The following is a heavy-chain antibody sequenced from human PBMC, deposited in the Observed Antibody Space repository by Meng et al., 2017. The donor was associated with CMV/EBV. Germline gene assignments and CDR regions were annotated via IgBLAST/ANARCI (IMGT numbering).Heavy chain of an antibody. D-gene: IGHD6-19*01. CDR2: ITSSSSNI. CDR1: GFTFSTYS. V-gene: IGHV3-48*04. J-gene: IGHJ4*02. CDR3: ARGYSSGWYGGRANDY. Sequence: GESLKISCVASGFTFSTYSMNWVRQAPGKGLEWLSYITSSSSNIYYADSVKGRFTISRDNAKNSLYLQMNSMRAEDTAVYYCARGYSSGWYGGRANDYWGQGTLVTVSS.